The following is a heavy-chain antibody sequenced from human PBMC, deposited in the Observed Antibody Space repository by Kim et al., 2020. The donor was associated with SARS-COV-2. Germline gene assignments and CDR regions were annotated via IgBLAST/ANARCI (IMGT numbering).Heavy chain of an antibody. V-gene: IGHV3-48*03. Sequence: GGSLRLSCGVSGFIFRSFEMSWVRQAPGKGLEWIAHISSSGGTVYYADSVRGRFTVSRDNIKNSLSLQMDSLGVEDTAVYYCTRDQDYKREYFLPDYSPDWGQGILVPVSS. CDR2: ISSSGGTV. J-gene: IGHJ1*01. CDR1: GFIFRSFE. CDR3: TRDQDYKREYFLPDYSPD. D-gene: IGHD3-10*01.